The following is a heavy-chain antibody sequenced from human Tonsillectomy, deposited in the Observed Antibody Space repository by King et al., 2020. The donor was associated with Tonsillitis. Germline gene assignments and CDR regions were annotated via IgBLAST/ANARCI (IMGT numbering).Heavy chain of an antibody. CDR3: ARMYYYGSGSYYSWFDP. Sequence: LQLQESGSGLVKPSQTLSLTCAVSGGSISSGGYSWSWIRQPPGKGLEWIGYIYHSGSTYYNPSLKGRVTISVDRSKNQFSLKLSSVTAADTAVYYCARMYYYGSGSYYSWFDPWGQGTLVTVSS. J-gene: IGHJ5*02. CDR1: GGSISSGGYS. D-gene: IGHD3-10*01. CDR2: IYHSGST. V-gene: IGHV4-30-2*01.